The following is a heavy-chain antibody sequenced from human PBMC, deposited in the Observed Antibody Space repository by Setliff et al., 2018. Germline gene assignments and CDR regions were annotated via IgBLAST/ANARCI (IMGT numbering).Heavy chain of an antibody. V-gene: IGHV4-59*02. CDR3: ARTHSIIKIFGVVSLLYHMDV. CDR1: GGSVRSHY. Sequence: SETLSLTCTVSGGSVRSHYWSWIRHSPGKGLEWIGFIFYSGDTKSNPSLKSRVTMSVDTSKNQFSLNLTSVTAADTAVYYCARTHSIIKIFGVVSLLYHMDVWGTGTTVTVSS. CDR2: IFYSGDT. D-gene: IGHD3-3*01. J-gene: IGHJ6*03.